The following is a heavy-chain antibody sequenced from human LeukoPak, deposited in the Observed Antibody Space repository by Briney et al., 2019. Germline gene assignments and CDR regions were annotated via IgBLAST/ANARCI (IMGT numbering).Heavy chain of an antibody. J-gene: IGHJ4*02. V-gene: IGHV1-2*02. CDR2: MNPNGGGT. CDR1: GYTFTSYD. D-gene: IGHD6-19*01. CDR3: ARGSYSSGSKYYFDY. Sequence: ASVKVSCKASGYTFTSYDINWVRQATGQGLEWMGWMNPNGGGTNYAQKFQGRVTMTRDTSISTAYMELSRLRSDDTAVYYCARGSYSSGSKYYFDYWGQGTLVTVSS.